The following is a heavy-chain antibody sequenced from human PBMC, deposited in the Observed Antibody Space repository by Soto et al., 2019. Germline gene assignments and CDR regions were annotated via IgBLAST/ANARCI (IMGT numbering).Heavy chain of an antibody. CDR3: ARLATMVRGVKRPFDY. V-gene: IGHV1-69*13. J-gene: IGHJ4*02. CDR2: IIPIFGTA. CDR1: GGTFSSYA. D-gene: IGHD3-10*01. Sequence: SVKVSCKASGGTFSSYAISWVRQAPGQGLEWMGGIIPIFGTANYAQKFQGRVTITADESTSTAYMELSSLRSEDTAVYYCARLATMVRGVKRPFDYWGPGTLVTVSS.